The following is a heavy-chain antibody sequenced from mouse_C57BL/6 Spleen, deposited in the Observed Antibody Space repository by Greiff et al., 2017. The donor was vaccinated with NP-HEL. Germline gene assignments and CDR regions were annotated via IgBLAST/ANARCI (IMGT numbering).Heavy chain of an antibody. J-gene: IGHJ2*01. V-gene: IGHV1-50*01. Sequence: QVQLQQSGAELVKPGASVKLSCKASGYTFTSYWMQWVKQRPGQGLEWIGEIDPSDSYTNYNQKFKGKATLTVDTSSSTAYMQLSSLTSEDSAVYYCARRLTGTPYFDYWGQGTTLTVSS. D-gene: IGHD4-1*01. CDR3: ARRLTGTPYFDY. CDR2: IDPSDSYT. CDR1: GYTFTSYW.